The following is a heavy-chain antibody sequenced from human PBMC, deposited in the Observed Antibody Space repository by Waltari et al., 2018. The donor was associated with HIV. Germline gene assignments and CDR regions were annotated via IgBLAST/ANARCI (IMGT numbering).Heavy chain of an antibody. V-gene: IGHV3-30*02. CDR2: IRYDGNTK. D-gene: IGHD2-15*01. CDR1: GFGFRISG. CDR3: AKELRSGYSYYYYGMDV. Sequence: QLVDSGGVVVQPGGSLRPAGGAAGFGFRISGLDWVRQAPGKGLEWVTFIRYDGNTKYYADSVKGRFTISRDNSKNTLYLQMSSLRAEDTAVYYCAKELRSGYSYYYYGMDVWGQGTTVTVSS. J-gene: IGHJ6*02.